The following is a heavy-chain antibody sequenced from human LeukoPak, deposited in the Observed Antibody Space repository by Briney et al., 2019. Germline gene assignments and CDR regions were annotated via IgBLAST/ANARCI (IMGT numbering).Heavy chain of an antibody. CDR1: DGSISNYY. D-gene: IGHD5-18*01. CDR3: ARSSAMLTHSFDY. Sequence: PSETLSLTCTVSDGSISNYYWSWIRQPAGKGLEWIGRIYSSGDTDDNPFLKSRVTISVDTSKNQFFLRLSYVTAADTAVYYCARSSAMLTHSFDYWGQGTLVTVSS. V-gene: IGHV4-4*07. J-gene: IGHJ4*02. CDR2: IYSSGDT.